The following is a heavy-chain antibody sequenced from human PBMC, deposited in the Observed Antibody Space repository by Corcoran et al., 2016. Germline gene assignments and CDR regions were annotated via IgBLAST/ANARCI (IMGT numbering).Heavy chain of an antibody. CDR3: AKDSGDSSGYYYDPIDY. J-gene: IGHJ4*02. V-gene: IGHV3-30*18. Sequence: QVQLVESGGGVVQPGRSLRLACAASGFTFSSYGMHWVRQAPGKGLEWVAVISYDGSNKYYADSVKGRFTISRDNSKNTLYLQMNSLRAEETAVYYCAKDSGDSSGYYYDPIDYWGQGTLVTVSS. CDR1: GFTFSSYG. D-gene: IGHD3-22*01. CDR2: ISYDGSNK.